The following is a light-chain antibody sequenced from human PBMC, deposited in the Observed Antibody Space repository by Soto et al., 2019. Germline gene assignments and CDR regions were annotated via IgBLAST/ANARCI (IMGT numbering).Light chain of an antibody. V-gene: IGKV4-1*01. Sequence: DIVMTQSPASLAVSLGERATINCKSSQSVLYSSNNKNYLAWYQQKPGQPPKLLIYWASTRESGVPDRFSGSGSGTDFTLTISSLQAEDVAVYYCQQYYSTPFPFGQGTRLENK. CDR2: WAS. J-gene: IGKJ5*01. CDR3: QQYYSTPFP. CDR1: QSVLYSSNNKNY.